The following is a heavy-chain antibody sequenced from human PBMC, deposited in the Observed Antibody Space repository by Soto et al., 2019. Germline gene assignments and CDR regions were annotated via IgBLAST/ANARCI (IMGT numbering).Heavy chain of an antibody. Sequence: GSLRLSCAASGFTFSKVWMSWVRQAPGKGLEWVGRIKTKTDGGTTDYGAPVNGRFTISRDDSKNALYLQMDSLKTEDTAVYYCTTVDDFWSGYYNYYYYDMDVWGQGTTVTVSS. V-gene: IGHV3-15*01. D-gene: IGHD3-3*01. CDR2: IKTKTDGGTT. J-gene: IGHJ6*02. CDR3: TTVDDFWSGYYNYYYYDMDV. CDR1: GFTFSKVW.